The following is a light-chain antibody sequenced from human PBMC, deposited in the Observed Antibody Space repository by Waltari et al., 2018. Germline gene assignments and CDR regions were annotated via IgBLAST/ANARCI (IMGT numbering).Light chain of an antibody. V-gene: IGLV8-61*01. J-gene: IGLJ3*02. CDR2: KAN. CDR1: SGSLSTTSY. Sequence: QTVVTQEPSLSVSPGGTVTLTCALSSGSLSTTSYATWYQQTPGQARRTLVYKANARCSGGPDRFSGSILGNTAGLTIKGTQADDEADYYCALYMGSGIWVFGGGTRLTVL. CDR3: ALYMGSGIWV.